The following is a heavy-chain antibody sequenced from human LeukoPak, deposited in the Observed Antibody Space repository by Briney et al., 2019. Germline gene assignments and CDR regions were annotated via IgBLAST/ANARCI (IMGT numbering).Heavy chain of an antibody. CDR1: GFTFSRYW. J-gene: IGHJ5*02. V-gene: IGHV3-7*04. Sequence: GSLRLSFAASGFTFSRYWMTWVRQAPGKGLEWVANIKQDGSEKYYVDSVKGRFTISRDNTKNSLYLQMNSLRAEDTAVYYCAKDLSVLVRFGESSRERWFDPWGQGTLVTVSS. CDR3: AKDLSVLVRFGESSRERWFDP. CDR2: IKQDGSEK. D-gene: IGHD3-10*01.